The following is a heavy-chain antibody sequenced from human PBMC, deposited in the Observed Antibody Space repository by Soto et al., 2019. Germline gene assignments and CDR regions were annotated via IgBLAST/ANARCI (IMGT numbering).Heavy chain of an antibody. CDR3: ARDMHAGFTHYFDP. CDR2: IYDNRTF. D-gene: IGHD1-26*01. CDR1: GGSVSSGSFY. Sequence: SETLSLTCTVSGGSVSSGSFYWSWIRQPPGKGLEWIGFIYDNRTFNYNASLKSRVTISVDTSKHQFSLKLSSVTAADTAVYYCARDMHAGFTHYFDPCGQGTLVTVSS. V-gene: IGHV4-61*01. J-gene: IGHJ5*02.